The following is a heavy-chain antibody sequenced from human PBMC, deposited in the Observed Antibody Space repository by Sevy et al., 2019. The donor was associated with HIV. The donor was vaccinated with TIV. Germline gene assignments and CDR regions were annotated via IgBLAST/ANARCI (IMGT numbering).Heavy chain of an antibody. CDR3: ARPYRTDPFYYYGSSGYYYPSYFDY. Sequence: GSLRLSCAASGFTFSSYWMTWVRQAPGKGLEWVANIKQDGSEKFYVDSVKGRFTISRDNAKNSLYLQMNSLRAEDTAVYYCARPYRTDPFYYYGSSGYYYPSYFDYWGQGTLVTVSS. CDR1: GFTFSSYW. D-gene: IGHD3-22*01. CDR2: IKQDGSEK. J-gene: IGHJ4*02. V-gene: IGHV3-7*01.